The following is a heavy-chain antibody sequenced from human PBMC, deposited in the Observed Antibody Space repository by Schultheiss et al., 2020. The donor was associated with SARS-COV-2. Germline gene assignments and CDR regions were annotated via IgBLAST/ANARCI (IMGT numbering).Heavy chain of an antibody. D-gene: IGHD3-22*01. CDR2: ISSDGSAI. CDR3: ARVSRGFDSWFGLNDH. V-gene: IGHV3-11*04. CDR1: GFSFSYLY. Sequence: GGSLRLSCADSGFSFSYLYMTWIRQAPGKGLEWVSYISSDGSAIYYADSVKGRFTISRDNAKNSLYLQMNSLRAEDTALYYCARVSRGFDSWFGLNDHWGQGTLVTVSS. J-gene: IGHJ1*01.